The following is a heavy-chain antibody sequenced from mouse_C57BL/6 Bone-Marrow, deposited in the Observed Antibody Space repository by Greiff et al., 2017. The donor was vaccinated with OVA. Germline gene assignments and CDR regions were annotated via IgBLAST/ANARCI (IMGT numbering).Heavy chain of an antibody. J-gene: IGHJ3*01. CDR2: IWPGGST. D-gene: IGHD2-5*01. CDR3: ARRGDSNYVWFAY. V-gene: IGHV2-2*01. Sequence: VQGVESGPGLVQPSQCLSISCTASGFSFTSYGVHWVRQSPGKGLEWMGVIWPGGSTDYNAAFISSLTISKDNTKSQVFCKMNSLQAADTAIEDCARRGDSNYVWFAYWGQGTLVTVSA. CDR1: GFSFTSYG.